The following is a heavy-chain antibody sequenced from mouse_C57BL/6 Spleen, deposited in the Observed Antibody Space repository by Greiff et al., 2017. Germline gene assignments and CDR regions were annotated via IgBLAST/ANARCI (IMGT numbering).Heavy chain of an antibody. D-gene: IGHD2-5*01. CDR3: ARSGYSNPVDY. J-gene: IGHJ4*01. CDR2: IDPSDSYT. Sequence: QVQLQQPGAELVMPGASVKLSCKASGYTFTSYWMHWVKQRPGQGLEWIGEIDPSDSYTNYNQKFKGKSTLTVDKSSSTAYMQLSSLTSEDSAVCYCARSGYSNPVDYWGQGTSVTVSS. V-gene: IGHV1-69*01. CDR1: GYTFTSYW.